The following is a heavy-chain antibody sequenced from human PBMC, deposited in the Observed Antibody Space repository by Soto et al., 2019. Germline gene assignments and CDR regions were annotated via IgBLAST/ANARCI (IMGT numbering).Heavy chain of an antibody. CDR1: GYTFRNYI. D-gene: IGHD2-21*02. V-gene: IGHV1-18*01. CDR3: ARYCAGNACYSRHYYAMDV. J-gene: IGHJ6*02. Sequence: QVQLVQSAGEVKKPGASAIVSCQASGYTFRNYIIAWLRQAPGQGLEWMGSISPYNGHTNYAPQFRGRVTLTTDTSTSAAYLELRNLGSDDAATYYCARYCAGNACYSRHYYAMDVWGQWTTVSVSS. CDR2: ISPYNGHT.